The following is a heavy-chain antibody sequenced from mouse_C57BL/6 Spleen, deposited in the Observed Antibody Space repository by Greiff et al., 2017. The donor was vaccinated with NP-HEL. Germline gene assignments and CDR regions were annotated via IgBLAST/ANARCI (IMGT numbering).Heavy chain of an antibody. J-gene: IGHJ1*03. CDR1: GFSLTSYG. D-gene: IGHD2-12*01. CDR2: IWRGGST. V-gene: IGHV2-5*01. CDR3: AKISVPYDGWDFEV. Sequence: VQLQESGPGLVQPSQSLSITCTVSGFSLTSYGVHWVRQSPGKGLEWLGVIWRGGSTDYNAAYMSRLSITKDNSKRQVCFKMNSLQADDTSIYYSAKISVPYDGWDFEVWGTGTTVTVSS.